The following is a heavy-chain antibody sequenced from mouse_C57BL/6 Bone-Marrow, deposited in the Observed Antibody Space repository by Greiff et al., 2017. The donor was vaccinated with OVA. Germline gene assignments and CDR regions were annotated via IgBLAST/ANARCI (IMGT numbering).Heavy chain of an antibody. CDR2: ISNGGGST. CDR3: ARRGLRRSAWFAY. CDR1: GFTFSDYY. J-gene: IGHJ3*01. V-gene: IGHV5-12*01. D-gene: IGHD2-4*01. Sequence: EVMLVESGGGLVQPGGSLKLSCAASGFTFSDYYMYWVRQTPEKRLEWVAYISNGGGSTYYPDTVKGRFTISRDNAKNTLYLQMSRLNSEATAMYYCARRGLRRSAWFAYWGQGTLVTVSA.